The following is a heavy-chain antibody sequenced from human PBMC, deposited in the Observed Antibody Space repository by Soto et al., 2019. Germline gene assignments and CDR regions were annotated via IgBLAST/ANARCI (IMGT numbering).Heavy chain of an antibody. CDR2: IYPGDSDT. V-gene: IGHV5-51*01. CDR1: GRTNW. Sequence: PGESLKMSGKASGRTNWIVWVRQKPGKGLEWMGIIYPGDSDTKYSPSFQGQVTISVDKSISTAYLHWSSLKATDTATYYCARLVNYYFGMDVWGLGTTVTVSS. J-gene: IGHJ6*02. CDR3: ARLVNYYFGMDV.